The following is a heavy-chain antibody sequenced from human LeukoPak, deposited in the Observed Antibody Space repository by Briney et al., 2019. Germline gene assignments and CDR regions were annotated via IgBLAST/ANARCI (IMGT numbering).Heavy chain of an antibody. CDR2: IKQDGSEK. V-gene: IGHV3-7*01. J-gene: IGHJ6*02. Sequence: GGSLGLSCAASGFTFSSYWMSWVRQAPGKGLEWVANIKQDGSEKYYVDSVKGRFTISRDNAKNSLYLQMNSLRAEDTAVYYCARTSGRSSWYSYYYYGMDVWGQGTTVTVSS. D-gene: IGHD6-13*01. CDR3: ARTSGRSSWYSYYYYGMDV. CDR1: GFTFSSYW.